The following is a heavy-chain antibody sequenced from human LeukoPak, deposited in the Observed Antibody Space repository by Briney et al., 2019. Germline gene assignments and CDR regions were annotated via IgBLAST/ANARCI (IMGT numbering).Heavy chain of an antibody. CDR2: IYYSGST. Sequence: SETLSLTCTVSGGSISIYYWSWIRQPPGKGLEWIGYIYYSGSTNYNPSLKSRGTTTVDTSKNQFSLKLSSVTAADTAVYYCATRGGSYSSSWFPDYWGQGTLVTVSS. J-gene: IGHJ4*02. CDR3: ATRGGSYSSSWFPDY. V-gene: IGHV4-59*01. D-gene: IGHD6-13*01. CDR1: GGSISIYY.